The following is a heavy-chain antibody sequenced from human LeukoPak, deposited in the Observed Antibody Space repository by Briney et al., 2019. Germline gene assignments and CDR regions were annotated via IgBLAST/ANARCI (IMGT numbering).Heavy chain of an antibody. CDR1: GRTFSSYA. J-gene: IGHJ4*02. CDR2: IIPIFGSV. D-gene: IGHD3-10*01. CDR3: ARARGAGVRGVPLFDY. V-gene: IGHV1-69*01. Sequence: ASVKVSCKASGRTFSSYAISWVRQAPGQGLEWMGGIIPIFGSVNYAQKFQGRVTITADESTSTAYMELSSLRSEDTAVYYCARARGAGVRGVPLFDYWGQGTLVTVSS.